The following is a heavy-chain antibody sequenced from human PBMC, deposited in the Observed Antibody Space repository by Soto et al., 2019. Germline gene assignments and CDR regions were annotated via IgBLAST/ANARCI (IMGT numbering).Heavy chain of an antibody. D-gene: IGHD3-10*01. Sequence: PSETLSLTCAVYGGSFSGYYWSWIRQPPGKGLEWIGEINHSGSTNYNPSLKSRVTISVDTSKNQFSLKLSSVTAADTAVYYCARVPRVLLGFGELLPTYLDYWGQGTLVTVSS. V-gene: IGHV4-34*01. CDR2: INHSGST. J-gene: IGHJ4*02. CDR3: ARVPRVLLGFGELLPTYLDY. CDR1: GGSFSGYY.